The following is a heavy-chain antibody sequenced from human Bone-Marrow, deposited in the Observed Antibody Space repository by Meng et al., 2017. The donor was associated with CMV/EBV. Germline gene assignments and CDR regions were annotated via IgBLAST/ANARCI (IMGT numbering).Heavy chain of an antibody. CDR3: ASVGVVCSSTSCYSMIAFDI. CDR2: IRDDGNDI. CDR1: GFTLNNFH. V-gene: IGHV3-30*02. Sequence: GGSLRLSCAMSGFTLNNFHMHWVRQAPGRGLEWVAFIRDDGNDIHYGDSVRGRFTISRDNAKNSLYLQMNSLRAEDTAVYYCASVGVVCSSTSCYSMIAFDICGQGTMVTVSS. D-gene: IGHD2-2*01. J-gene: IGHJ3*02.